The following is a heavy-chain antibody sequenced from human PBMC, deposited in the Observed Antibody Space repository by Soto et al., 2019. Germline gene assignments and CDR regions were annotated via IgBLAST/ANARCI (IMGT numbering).Heavy chain of an antibody. CDR1: GYTFSDYY. CDR3: ARKAYYASGRINLFDS. Sequence: ASVKVSCKASGYTFSDYYMHWVRQAPGQGLEWMGWINANSGGTTYAQKFQGRVTMTRDTSTSTAYMELSRLSSDDTAMYYCARKAYYASGRINLFDSWGQGTLVTVPQ. D-gene: IGHD3-10*01. J-gene: IGHJ4*02. CDR2: INANSGGT. V-gene: IGHV1-2*02.